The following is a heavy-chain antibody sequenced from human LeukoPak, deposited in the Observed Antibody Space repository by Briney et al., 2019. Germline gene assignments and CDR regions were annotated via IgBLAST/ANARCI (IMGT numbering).Heavy chain of an antibody. CDR3: VRDQFFSFDY. V-gene: IGHV3-48*02. CDR2: ISGTSSLI. Sequence: GGSLRLSCAASGFTFSTYSMNWVRQAPGKGLEWVSYISGTSSLIYYADSVKGRFTISRDNAKNSLYQQMNSLRDEDTAVYYCVRDQFFSFDYWGQGTLVTVSS. J-gene: IGHJ4*02. CDR1: GFTFSTYS. D-gene: IGHD3-3*01.